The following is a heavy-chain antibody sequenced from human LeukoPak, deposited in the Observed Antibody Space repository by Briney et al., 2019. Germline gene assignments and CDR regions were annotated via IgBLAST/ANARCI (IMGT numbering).Heavy chain of an antibody. CDR2: INPNSGDT. CDR3: ARMKSVGYDYFDY. J-gene: IGHJ4*02. Sequence: ASVKVSCKASGYTFTDYYIHWVRQAPGQGLERMGWINPNSGDTNYARKFQGRVTMTRDKSISTAYMELSSLTSDDTAVYYYARMKSVGYDYFDYWGQGTLVTVSS. V-gene: IGHV1-2*02. D-gene: IGHD3-22*01. CDR1: GYTFTDYY.